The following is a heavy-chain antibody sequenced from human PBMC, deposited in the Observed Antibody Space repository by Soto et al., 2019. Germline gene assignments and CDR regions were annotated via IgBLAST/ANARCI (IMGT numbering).Heavy chain of an antibody. J-gene: IGHJ6*01. CDR3: ARDSGYSYGSHYYYGMDV. V-gene: IGHV1-69*13. CDR2: IFPIFGTA. Sequence: SVKVSCKASGVTFSSYAISWVRQAPGQGLEWMGGIFPIFGTANYAQKFQGRVTITADESTSTAYMELSGLRSEDRAVYYCARDSGYSYGSHYYYGMDVWGQGTTVNVSS. D-gene: IGHD5-18*01. CDR1: GVTFSSYA.